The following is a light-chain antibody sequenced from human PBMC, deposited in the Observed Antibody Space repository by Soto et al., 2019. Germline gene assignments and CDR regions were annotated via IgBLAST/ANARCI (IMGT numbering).Light chain of an antibody. Sequence: EIVLTQSPGTLSLSPGERATLSCRASQRVSSNYLAWYQQKHGQAPRVLICGASSRATGIQDRFSGSGSGTDVTLTISRLDPEAFAVYYCQQYARSPVTFGDVNNVDIK. V-gene: IGKV3-20*01. CDR3: QQYARSPVT. CDR1: QRVSSNY. CDR2: GAS. J-gene: IGKJ3*01.